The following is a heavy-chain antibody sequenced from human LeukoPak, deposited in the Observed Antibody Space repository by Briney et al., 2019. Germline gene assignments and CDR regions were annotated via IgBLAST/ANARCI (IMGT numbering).Heavy chain of an antibody. CDR2: INHSGTT. CDR1: GGPFRGDH. J-gene: IGHJ3*02. Sequence: SETLSLTCAVSGGPFRGDHWSWIRQPPGKGLEWIGEINHSGTTNYNPSLKSRLTISVDTSKNQFSLKLSSVTAADTAVYYCARGGGASRYNWNDDHPLIRDAFDIWGQGTMVTVSS. D-gene: IGHD1-1*01. V-gene: IGHV4-34*01. CDR3: ARGGGASRYNWNDDHPLIRDAFDI.